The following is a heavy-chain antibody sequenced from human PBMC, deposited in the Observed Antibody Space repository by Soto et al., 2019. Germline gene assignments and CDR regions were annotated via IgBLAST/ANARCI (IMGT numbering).Heavy chain of an antibody. CDR1: GYSFTSYD. Sequence: XSVKVYCKASGYSFTSYDISWVRQATGQGLEWMGWMNPNSGNTGYAQKFQGRVTMTRNTSISTAYMELSSLRSEDTAVYYCARGKIALWFAELSGYYYYGMDVWGQGTTVTVSS. V-gene: IGHV1-8*01. CDR2: MNPNSGNT. CDR3: ARGKIALWFAELSGYYYYGMDV. J-gene: IGHJ6*02. D-gene: IGHD3-10*01.